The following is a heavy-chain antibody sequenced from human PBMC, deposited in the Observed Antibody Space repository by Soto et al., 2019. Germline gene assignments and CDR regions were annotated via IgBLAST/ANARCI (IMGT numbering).Heavy chain of an antibody. CDR3: ARDVIAPPNYFDP. J-gene: IGHJ5*02. V-gene: IGHV1-18*01. CDR2: ISAFNGAT. CDR1: GYTFTRFG. D-gene: IGHD4-4*01. Sequence: ASVKVSCKASGYTFTRFGISWVRQAPGQGLEWMGWISAFNGATNYAQKFQDRITMTTDTPTSTAYMELRSLRSADTAVYYCARDVIAPPNYFDPWGQGTLVTVSS.